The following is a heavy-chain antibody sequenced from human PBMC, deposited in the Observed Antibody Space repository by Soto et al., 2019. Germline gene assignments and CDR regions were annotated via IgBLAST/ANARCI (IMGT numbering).Heavy chain of an antibody. J-gene: IGHJ4*02. V-gene: IGHV4-31*03. D-gene: IGHD5-12*01. Sequence: QVQLQESGPGLVKPSETLSLTCTVSGGSITIGGYYWSWIRQHPGKGLEWIGYIYYSGGTYYNPSLTSRLTISLDTSKNHCSLRLSSVTAADTAIYYCARDGSGYASFDYWGQGTLVIVSS. CDR1: GGSITIGGYY. CDR3: ARDGSGYASFDY. CDR2: IYYSGGT.